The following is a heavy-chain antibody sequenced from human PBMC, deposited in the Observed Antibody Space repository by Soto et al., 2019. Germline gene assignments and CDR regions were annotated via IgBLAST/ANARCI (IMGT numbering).Heavy chain of an antibody. Sequence: SETLSLTCTVSGGSISSSSYYWGWIRQPPGKGLEWIGSIYYSGSTYYNPSLKSRVTISVDTSKNQFSLKLSSVTAADTAVYYCASEELGYCSGGSCYNWFDPWGQGTLVTVSS. CDR1: GGSISSSSYY. J-gene: IGHJ5*02. CDR2: IYYSGST. D-gene: IGHD2-15*01. V-gene: IGHV4-39*07. CDR3: ASEELGYCSGGSCYNWFDP.